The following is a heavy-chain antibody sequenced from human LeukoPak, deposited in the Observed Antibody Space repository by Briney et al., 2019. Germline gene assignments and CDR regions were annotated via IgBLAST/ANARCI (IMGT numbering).Heavy chain of an antibody. D-gene: IGHD3-16*02. CDR3: ARHVIMITFGGVIVLNPYFDY. J-gene: IGHJ4*02. V-gene: IGHV4-39*01. CDR2: INYSGST. CDR1: GGSISSCSYY. Sequence: SETLSLTCTVSGGSISSCSYYWVWLRQPPGKGLEGFRSINYSGSTYYYPSLKSRVTISVDTSKNQFPLKLSSVTAADTAVSYCARHVIMITFGGVIVLNPYFDYWGQGTLVTVSS.